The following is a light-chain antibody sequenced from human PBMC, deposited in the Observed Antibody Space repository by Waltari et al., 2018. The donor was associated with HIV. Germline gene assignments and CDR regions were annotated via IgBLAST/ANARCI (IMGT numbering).Light chain of an antibody. CDR2: SAS. V-gene: IGKV1-39*01. CDR1: QTISKF. Sequence: DIQMTPFPSSLSASVGDRVTVSCRANQTISKFLNWYQHKAGEAPNLLISSASNLHGGVPSRFGGGGSGTDFALTITTLQPEDFAVYYCQQTHSAPWTFGQGT. CDR3: QQTHSAPWT. J-gene: IGKJ1*01.